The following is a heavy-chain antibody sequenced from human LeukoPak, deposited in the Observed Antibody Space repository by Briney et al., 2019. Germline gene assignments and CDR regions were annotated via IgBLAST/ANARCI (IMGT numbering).Heavy chain of an antibody. Sequence: GGSLRLSCAASGFTFSSYSMNWVRQAPGKGLEWVSSISGSSNYIYYADSVKGRFTISRDNAKNSLYLQMNSLRAEDTAVYYCARDHHYYDSSGASPYWGQGTLVTVSS. V-gene: IGHV3-21*01. CDR1: GFTFSSYS. D-gene: IGHD3-22*01. CDR3: ARDHHYYDSSGASPY. J-gene: IGHJ4*02. CDR2: ISGSSNYI.